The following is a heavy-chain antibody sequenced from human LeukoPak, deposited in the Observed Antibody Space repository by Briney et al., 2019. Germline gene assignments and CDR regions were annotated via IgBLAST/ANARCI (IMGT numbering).Heavy chain of an antibody. V-gene: IGHV3-48*03. D-gene: IGHD3-9*01. CDR3: ASGPDTAFY. Sequence: GGSLRLSCAASGFTFSSYEVNWVRQAPGKGLECGSYISSSGSTIYYADSVKGRFTISRDNAKNSLYLQMNSLRAEDTAVYYCASGPDTAFYWGQGTLVTVSS. CDR2: ISSSGSTI. CDR1: GFTFSSYE. J-gene: IGHJ4*02.